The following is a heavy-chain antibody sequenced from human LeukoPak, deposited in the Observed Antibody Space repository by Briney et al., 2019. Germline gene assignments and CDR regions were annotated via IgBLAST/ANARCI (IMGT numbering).Heavy chain of an antibody. D-gene: IGHD6-13*01. CDR2: IYSGGST. CDR1: GSTASSKY. Sequence: GGSLRLSCAASGSTASSKYMRSVRQAPGKGLEWVSVIYSGGSTYYADSVKGRFTISRDNSKNTLYLQMNSLRAEDTAVYYCARHFGYSGYSSSWDIYYYYMDVWGKGTTVTVSS. CDR3: ARHFGYSGYSSSWDIYYYYMDV. J-gene: IGHJ6*03. V-gene: IGHV3-53*01.